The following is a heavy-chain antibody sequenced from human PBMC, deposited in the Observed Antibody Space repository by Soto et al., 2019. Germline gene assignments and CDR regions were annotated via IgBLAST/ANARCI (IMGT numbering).Heavy chain of an antibody. Sequence: EVQLVESGGGLVQPGGSLRLSCAASKFTFSSYWMNWVRQAPGKGLEWVANIKQDGSEKYYVDSVKRRFTISRDNAKNARYLQMNSLRAEDTAVYYCAGGGGWVIDSWGQGALVTVSS. CDR3: AGGGGWVIDS. CDR2: IKQDGSEK. J-gene: IGHJ4*02. CDR1: KFTFSSYW. V-gene: IGHV3-7*01. D-gene: IGHD3-16*01.